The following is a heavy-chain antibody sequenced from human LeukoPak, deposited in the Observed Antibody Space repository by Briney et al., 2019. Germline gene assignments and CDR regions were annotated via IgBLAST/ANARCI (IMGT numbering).Heavy chain of an antibody. D-gene: IGHD4-17*01. CDR2: INPNSGGT. Sequence: ASVKVSCKASGYTFTGYYMHWVRQAPGQGLEWMGWINPNSGGTNYAQKFQGRVTMTRDTSISTAYMELSRLRSDDTAVYYCAKTRDYGDYGGSDYWGQGTLVTVSS. CDR1: GYTFTGYY. J-gene: IGHJ4*02. CDR3: AKTRDYGDYGGSDY. V-gene: IGHV1-2*02.